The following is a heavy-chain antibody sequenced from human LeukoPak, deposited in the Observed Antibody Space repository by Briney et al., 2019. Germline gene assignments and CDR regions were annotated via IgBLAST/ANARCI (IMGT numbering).Heavy chain of an antibody. J-gene: IGHJ2*01. D-gene: IGHD6-19*01. V-gene: IGHV3-23*01. CDR1: GFTFSSYS. CDR3: AKSIAVVHWYFDL. Sequence: GGSLRLSCAASGFTFSSYSMNWVRQAPGKGLERVSAISGSGGSTYYADSVKGRFTISRDNSKNTLYLQMNSLRAEDTAVYYCAKSIAVVHWYFDLWGRGTLVTVSS. CDR2: ISGSGGST.